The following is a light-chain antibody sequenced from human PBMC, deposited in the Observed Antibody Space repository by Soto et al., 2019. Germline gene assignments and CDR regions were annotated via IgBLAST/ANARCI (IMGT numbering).Light chain of an antibody. CDR3: QQYNNWWT. J-gene: IGKJ1*01. CDR1: QSVSSN. CDR2: CAS. Sequence: EIVMTQSPATLSLSPGERATLSCRASQSVSSNLSWYQQKPGQAPRLLIYCASTRATGIPARFSGSGSGTEFTLTISGLQSEDFEVYYCQQYNNWWTFGQGTKVEIK. V-gene: IGKV3-15*01.